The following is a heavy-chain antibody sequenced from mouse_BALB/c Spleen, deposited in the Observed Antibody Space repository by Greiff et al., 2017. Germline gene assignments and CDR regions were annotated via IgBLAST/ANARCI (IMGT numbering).Heavy chain of an antibody. CDR3: ARHETTVVATDRYFDY. Sequence: EVKVVESGGDLVKPGGSLKLSCAASGFTFSSYGMSWVRQTPDKRLEWVATISSGGSHTYYPDSVKGRFTISRDNAKNTLYLQMSSLKSEDTAMYYCARHETTVVATDRYFDYWGQGTTLTVSS. J-gene: IGHJ2*01. CDR2: ISSGGSHT. CDR1: GFTFSSYG. V-gene: IGHV5-6*01. D-gene: IGHD1-1*01.